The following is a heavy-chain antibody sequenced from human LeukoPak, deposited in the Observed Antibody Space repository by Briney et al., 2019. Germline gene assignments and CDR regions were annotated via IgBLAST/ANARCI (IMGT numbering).Heavy chain of an antibody. CDR1: GFTFSSYA. CDR3: ASAGGGELFFDY. CDR2: ISGSGGST. D-gene: IGHD3-10*01. J-gene: IGHJ4*02. V-gene: IGHV3-23*01. Sequence: PGGSLRLSCAASGFTFSSYAMSWVRQAPGKGLEWVSAISGSGGSTYYADSVKGRFTISRDNSKNTLYLQMNSLRAEDTAVYYCASAGGGELFFDYWGQGTLVTVSS.